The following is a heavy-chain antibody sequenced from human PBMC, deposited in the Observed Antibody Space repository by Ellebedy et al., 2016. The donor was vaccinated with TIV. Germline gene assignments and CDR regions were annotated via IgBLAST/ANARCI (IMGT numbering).Heavy chain of an antibody. CDR2: ISHTGSRT. J-gene: IGHJ4*02. CDR1: GFTFSSYA. Sequence: PGGSLRLSCAASGFTFSSYAMSWVRQAPGKGLEWVSTISHTGSRTYYADSVEGRFIISRDNSKKTLYLQMNSLRAEDTAVYYCARLSGSGAYYTSDHWGQGTLVIVSS. CDR3: ARLSGSGAYYTSDH. V-gene: IGHV3-23*01. D-gene: IGHD3-10*01.